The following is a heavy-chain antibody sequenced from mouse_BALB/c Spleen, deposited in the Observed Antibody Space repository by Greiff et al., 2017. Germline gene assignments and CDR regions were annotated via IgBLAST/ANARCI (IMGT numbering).Heavy chain of an antibody. Sequence: EVMLVESGGGLVKPGGSLKLSCAASGFAFSSYDMSWVRQTPEKRLEWVAYISSGGGSTYYPDTVKGRFTISRDNAKNTLYLQMSSLKSEDTAMYYCARQWYYRYYRYFDVWGAGTTVTVSS. V-gene: IGHV5-12-1*01. J-gene: IGHJ1*01. CDR1: GFAFSSYD. CDR2: ISSGGGST. CDR3: ARQWYYRYYRYFDV. D-gene: IGHD2-12*01.